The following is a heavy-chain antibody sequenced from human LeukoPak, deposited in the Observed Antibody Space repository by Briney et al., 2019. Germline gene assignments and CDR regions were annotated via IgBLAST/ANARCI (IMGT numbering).Heavy chain of an antibody. CDR3: ARAPGSYSSSPVDY. CDR2: ISYDGSNK. D-gene: IGHD6-6*01. J-gene: IGHJ4*02. Sequence: GGSLRLSCAASGFTFSSYAMHWVRQAPGKGLEWAAVISYDGSNKYYADSVKGQFTISRDNSKNTLYLQMNSLRAEDPAVYYCARAPGSYSSSPVDYWGQGTLVTVSS. CDR1: GFTFSSYA. V-gene: IGHV3-30-3*01.